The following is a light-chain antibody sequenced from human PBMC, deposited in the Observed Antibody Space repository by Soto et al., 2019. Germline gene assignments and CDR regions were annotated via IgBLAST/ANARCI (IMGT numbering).Light chain of an antibody. CDR1: QDISIY. V-gene: IGKV1-9*01. CDR2: AAS. CDR3: QQYGSSPRT. J-gene: IGKJ1*01. Sequence: IQLTQSPSSLSASVGDSVTITCRASQDISIYLAWYQQKPGKAPNLLIYAASSLQSGVPSRFSGRGSGTDLTLTISRLEPEDFAVYYCQQYGSSPRTFGQGTKVDI.